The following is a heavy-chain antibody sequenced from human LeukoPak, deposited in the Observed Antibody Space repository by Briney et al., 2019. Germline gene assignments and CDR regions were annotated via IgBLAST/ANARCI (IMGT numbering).Heavy chain of an antibody. Sequence: GGSLRLSCAASGFTFDDYAMHWVRQAPGKGLEWVSLISWDGGSTYYADSVKGRFTISRDNSKNSLYLHMNSLRAEDTALYYCAKDADYVWGSYRPGSYFDYWGQGTLVTVSS. D-gene: IGHD3-16*02. CDR2: ISWDGGST. CDR3: AKDADYVWGSYRPGSYFDY. V-gene: IGHV3-43D*03. CDR1: GFTFDDYA. J-gene: IGHJ4*02.